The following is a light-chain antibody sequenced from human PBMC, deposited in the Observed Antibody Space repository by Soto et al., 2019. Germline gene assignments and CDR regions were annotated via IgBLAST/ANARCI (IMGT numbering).Light chain of an antibody. V-gene: IGKV1-5*03. CDR1: QSISSW. Sequence: DIQMTQSPSTLSASVGDRVTITCRARQSISSWLAWYQQKPGKAPKHLIYKASSLESGVPSRFSGSESGTEFTLTISSLQPDEFATYCCQQYNSYPLTFGGGTKVEIK. CDR3: QQYNSYPLT. CDR2: KAS. J-gene: IGKJ4*01.